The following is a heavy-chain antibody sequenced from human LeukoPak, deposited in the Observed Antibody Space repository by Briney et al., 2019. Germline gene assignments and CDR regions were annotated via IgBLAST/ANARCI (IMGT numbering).Heavy chain of an antibody. J-gene: IGHJ4*02. CDR3: ARGRIAVAGMVDY. CDR1: GGSISSYY. CDR2: IYHSGST. V-gene: IGHV4-59*12. Sequence: SETLSLTCTVSGGSISSYYWSWIRQPPGKGLEWIGEIYHSGSTNYNPSLKSRVTISVDKSKNQFSLKLSSVTAADTAVYYCARGRIAVAGMVDYWGQETLVTVSS. D-gene: IGHD6-19*01.